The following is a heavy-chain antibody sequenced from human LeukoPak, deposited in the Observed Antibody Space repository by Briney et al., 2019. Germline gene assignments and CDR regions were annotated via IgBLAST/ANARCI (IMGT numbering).Heavy chain of an antibody. J-gene: IGHJ4*02. CDR1: GGSISSSSYY. Sequence: SETLSLTCTVSGGSISSSSYYWGWIRQPPGKGLEWIGSIYYSGSTYYNPSLKSRVTISVDTSKNQFSLKLSSVTAADTAVYYCARWAGYCSGGSCSAQGSVGSLPHAIDGHGGPSFVRPYYFDYWGQGTLVTVSS. V-gene: IGHV4-39*07. CDR2: IYYSGST. CDR3: ARWAGYCSGGSCSAQGSVGSLPHAIDGHGGPSFVRPYYFDY. D-gene: IGHD2-15*01.